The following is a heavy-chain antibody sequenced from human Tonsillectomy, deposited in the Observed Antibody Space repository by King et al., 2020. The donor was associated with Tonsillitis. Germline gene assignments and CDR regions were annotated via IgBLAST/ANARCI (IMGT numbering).Heavy chain of an antibody. CDR1: GFTFSNAW. Sequence: VQLVESGGGLVKPGGSLRLSCAASGFTFSNAWMSWVRQAPGKGREWVGRIKGKTDGGTTDYADPVKGRFTISRDDSKNTLYLQMNSLKTEDTAVYYCTTLTDYVWGSYRYTWGQGTLVTVSS. CDR2: IKGKTDGGTT. D-gene: IGHD3-16*02. V-gene: IGHV3-15*01. CDR3: TTLTDYVWGSYRYT. J-gene: IGHJ4*02.